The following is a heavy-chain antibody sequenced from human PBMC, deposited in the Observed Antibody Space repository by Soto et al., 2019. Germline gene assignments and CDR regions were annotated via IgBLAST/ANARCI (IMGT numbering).Heavy chain of an antibody. V-gene: IGHV3-30-3*01. J-gene: IGHJ4*02. CDR3: AREAPIDY. CDR1: GFTFSSYA. Sequence: QVQLVESGGGVVQPGRSLRLSCAASGFTFSSYAMHWVRQAPGKGLGWVAVISYDGSNKYYADSVKGRFTISRDNSKNTLYMQMNSLRAEDTAVYYCAREAPIDYWGQGTLVTVSS. CDR2: ISYDGSNK.